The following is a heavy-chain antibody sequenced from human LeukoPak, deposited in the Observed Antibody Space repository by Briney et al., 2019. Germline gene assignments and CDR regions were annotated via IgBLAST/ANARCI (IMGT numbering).Heavy chain of an antibody. J-gene: IGHJ4*02. Sequence: GGSLRLSCAASGFTFSSNGTSWVRQPPGKGMGWDSVSGGSGSNIHYADSVKGRFTISRDNSKNTVYLEITLRDGEDTATYYCAKDVRWSFDFWGQGTLVTVSS. CDR1: GFTFSSNG. V-gene: IGHV3-23*01. D-gene: IGHD4-23*01. CDR3: AKDVRWSFDF. CDR2: SGGSGSNI.